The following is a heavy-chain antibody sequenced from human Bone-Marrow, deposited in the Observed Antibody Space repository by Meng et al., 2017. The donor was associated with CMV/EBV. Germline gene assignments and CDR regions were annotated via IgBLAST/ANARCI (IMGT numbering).Heavy chain of an antibody. Sequence: GESLKISCAASGFTFSSYSMNWVRQAPGKGLEWVSSISSSTNTIYYADSVKGRFTISRDNAKNSLYLQMNSLRAEDTAVYFCARWGSFDKWGQGTLVTVSS. J-gene: IGHJ4*02. CDR2: ISSSTNTI. V-gene: IGHV3-48*01. CDR3: ARWGSFDK. CDR1: GFTFSSYS. D-gene: IGHD7-27*01.